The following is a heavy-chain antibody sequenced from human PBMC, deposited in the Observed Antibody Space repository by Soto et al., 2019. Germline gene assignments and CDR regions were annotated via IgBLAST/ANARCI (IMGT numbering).Heavy chain of an antibody. Sequence: SGPTLVNPTQTLTLTCTFSGFSLSTSGVGVGWIRQPPGKALEWLALIYWDDDKRYSPSLKSRLTITKDTSKNQVVLTMTNMDPVDTATYYCARYRGAYSSSWYYFDYWGQGTLVTVSS. D-gene: IGHD6-13*01. J-gene: IGHJ4*02. CDR1: GFSLSTSGVG. CDR2: IYWDDDK. CDR3: ARYRGAYSSSWYYFDY. V-gene: IGHV2-5*02.